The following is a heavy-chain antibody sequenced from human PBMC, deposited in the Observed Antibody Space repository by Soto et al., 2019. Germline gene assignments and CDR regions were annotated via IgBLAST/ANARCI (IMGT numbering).Heavy chain of an antibody. CDR1: GFTFTDYT. J-gene: IGHJ4*02. CDR2: IYSSSMYI. V-gene: IGHV3-21*01. Sequence: VQLVESGGALVKPGGSLRLSCAASGFTFTDYTMSWVRQAPGKGLEWVSSIYSSSMYIYYADSVRGRFTISRDNAKNSLYLQMNNLKGDDTAVYYCARSLLGIVLTNFDYWGQGTLATVSS. D-gene: IGHD3-22*01. CDR3: ARSLLGIVLTNFDY.